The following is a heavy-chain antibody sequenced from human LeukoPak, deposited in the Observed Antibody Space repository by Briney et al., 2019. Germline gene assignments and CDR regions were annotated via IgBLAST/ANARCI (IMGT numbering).Heavy chain of an antibody. CDR2: INPDGITT. CDR3: ARETLGGSDY. J-gene: IGHJ4*02. CDR1: GFTFSSYP. Sequence: GGSLRLSCAASGFTFSSYPMSWVRQAPGKGPESVSAINPDGITTYYANSVKGRFTISRDNSKNTLYLLLGGLRTEDMAVYHCARETLGGSDYWGQGTLVTVSS. V-gene: IGHV3-64*01. D-gene: IGHD5-12*01.